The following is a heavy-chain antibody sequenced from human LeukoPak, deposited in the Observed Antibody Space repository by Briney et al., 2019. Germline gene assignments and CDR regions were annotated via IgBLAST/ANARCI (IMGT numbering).Heavy chain of an antibody. Sequence: GSLRLSCAASGFTFSSYWMSWIRQPPGKGLEWIGSIYYSGSTYYNPSLKSRVTISVDTSNNQFSLKLSSVTAADTAVYYCARHVRRLRANGNPYYYMDVWGKGTTVTVSS. CDR1: GFTFSSYW. D-gene: IGHD4-23*01. V-gene: IGHV4-39*01. J-gene: IGHJ6*03. CDR3: ARHVRRLRANGNPYYYMDV. CDR2: IYYSGST.